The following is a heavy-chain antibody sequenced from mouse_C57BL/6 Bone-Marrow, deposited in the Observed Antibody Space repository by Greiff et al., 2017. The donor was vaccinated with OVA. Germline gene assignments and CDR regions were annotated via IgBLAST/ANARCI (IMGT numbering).Heavy chain of an antibody. CDR3: ARREDYGSSLYYAMDY. V-gene: IGHV1-85*01. CDR1: GYTFTSYD. J-gene: IGHJ4*01. Sequence: QVQLQQSGPELVKPGASVKLSCKASGYTFTSYDINWVKQRPGQGLEWIGWIYPRDGSTKYNEKFKGKATLTVDTASSKAYMELHSLTSEDSAVYVCARREDYGSSLYYAMDYWGQGTSVTVSS. D-gene: IGHD1-1*01. CDR2: IYPRDGST.